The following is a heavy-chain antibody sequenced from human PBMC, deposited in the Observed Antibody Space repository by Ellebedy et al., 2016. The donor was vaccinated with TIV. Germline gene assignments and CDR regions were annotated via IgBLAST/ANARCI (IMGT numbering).Heavy chain of an antibody. V-gene: IGHV3-15*01. CDR1: GFTFGDYA. CDR3: TTGVYGTSSATWRDH. CDR2: IKSTSDGGTA. J-gene: IGHJ4*02. Sequence: GESLKISCTASGFTFGDYAMSWFRQAPGKGLEWVGRIKSTSDGGTADYAAPVKGRFTISRDDSKNTLYLQMNSLKTEDTAVYYCTTGVYGTSSATWRDHWGQGTLVTVSS. D-gene: IGHD1-1*01.